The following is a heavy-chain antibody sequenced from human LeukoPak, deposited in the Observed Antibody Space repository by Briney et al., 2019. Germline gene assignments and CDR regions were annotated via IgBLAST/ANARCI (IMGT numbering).Heavy chain of an antibody. D-gene: IGHD5-24*01. CDR2: IKQDGSKK. V-gene: IGHV3-7*04. Sequence: GGSLRLSCAASGFTFDDYGMSWVRQAPGKGLEWVANIKQDGSKKSYVDSVKGRFTISRDNAKNSLYLQMNSLRAEDTAIYYCTRVGYIDEGIDYWGQGTLVTVSS. J-gene: IGHJ4*02. CDR3: TRVGYIDEGIDY. CDR1: GFTFDDYG.